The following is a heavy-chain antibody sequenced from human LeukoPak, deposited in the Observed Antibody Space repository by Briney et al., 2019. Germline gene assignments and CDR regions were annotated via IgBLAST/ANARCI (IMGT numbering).Heavy chain of an antibody. D-gene: IGHD5-24*01. CDR2: IKQDGSKK. V-gene: IGHV3-7*04. Sequence: GGSLRLSCAASGFTFDDYGMSWVRQAPGKGLEWVANIKQDGSKKSYVDSVKGRFTISRDNAKNSLYLQMNSLRAEDTAIYYCTRVGYIDEGIDYWGQGTLVTVSS. J-gene: IGHJ4*02. CDR3: TRVGYIDEGIDY. CDR1: GFTFDDYG.